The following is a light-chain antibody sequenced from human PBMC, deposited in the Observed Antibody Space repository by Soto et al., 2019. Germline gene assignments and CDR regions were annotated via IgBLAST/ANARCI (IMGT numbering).Light chain of an antibody. Sequence: DIQMTQSPSSLSASVGDRVTITCRASQDISDYLAWYQQKPGQVPKLLISAASTLQSGVPSRFRGSASETDFTLTITGLLPDDFATYYCQNYNRPPWTFGQGTKVEIK. CDR2: AAS. J-gene: IGKJ1*01. V-gene: IGKV1-27*01. CDR1: QDISDY. CDR3: QNYNRPPWT.